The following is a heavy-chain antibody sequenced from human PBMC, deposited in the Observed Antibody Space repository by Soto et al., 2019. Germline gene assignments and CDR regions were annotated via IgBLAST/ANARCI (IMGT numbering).Heavy chain of an antibody. J-gene: IGHJ4*02. Sequence: QVQLVQSGAEVKKPGSSVKVSCKASGGTFSSYTISWVRQAPGQGLEWMGRIIPILGIANYAQKFQGRVTITADKSTSTAYMEMSSLRSEDTAVYYCARIYSGYALDYWGQGTLVTVSS. V-gene: IGHV1-69*02. CDR2: IIPILGIA. CDR1: GGTFSSYT. CDR3: ARIYSGYALDY. D-gene: IGHD5-12*01.